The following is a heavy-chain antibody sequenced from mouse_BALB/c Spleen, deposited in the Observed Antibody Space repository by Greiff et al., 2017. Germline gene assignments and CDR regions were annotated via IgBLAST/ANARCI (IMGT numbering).Heavy chain of an antibody. CDR1: GYTFTSYW. CDR2: IYPGDGDT. Sequence: QVQLQQSGAELARPGASVKLSCKASGYTFTSYWMQWVKQRPGQGLEWIGAIYPGDGDTRYTQKFKGKATLTADKSSSTAYMQLSSLASEDSAVYYCAMITTSAMDYWGQGTSVTVSS. CDR3: AMITTSAMDY. J-gene: IGHJ4*01. D-gene: IGHD2-4*01. V-gene: IGHV1-87*01.